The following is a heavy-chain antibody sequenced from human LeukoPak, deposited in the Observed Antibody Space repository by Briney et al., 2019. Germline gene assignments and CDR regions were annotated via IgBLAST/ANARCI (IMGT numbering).Heavy chain of an antibody. J-gene: IGHJ6*03. CDR1: GGSISSGDYY. CDR2: IYYSGST. D-gene: IGHD5-18*01. CDR3: ARGGYGGYYYYMDV. V-gene: IGHV4-30-4*08. Sequence: SQALSLTCTVSGGSISSGDYYWSWIRPPPGKGLEWIGYIYYSGSTYYNPSLKSRVTISVDTSKNQFSLKLSSVTAADTAVYYCARGGYGGYYYYMDVWGKGTTVTVSS.